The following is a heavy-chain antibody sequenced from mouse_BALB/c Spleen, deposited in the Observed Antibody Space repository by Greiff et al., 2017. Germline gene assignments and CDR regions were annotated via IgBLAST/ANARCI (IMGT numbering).Heavy chain of an antibody. CDR3: TTRRNRYDEDY. CDR2: IYPGNSDT. Sequence: VQLQQSGTVLARPGASVKMSCKASGYSFTSYWMHWVKQRPGQGLEWIGAIYPGNSDTSYNQKFKGKAKLTAVTSASTAYMELSSLTNEDSAVYYCTTRRNRYDEDYWGQGTTLTVSS. CDR1: GYSFTSYW. J-gene: IGHJ2*01. V-gene: IGHV1-5*01. D-gene: IGHD2-14*01.